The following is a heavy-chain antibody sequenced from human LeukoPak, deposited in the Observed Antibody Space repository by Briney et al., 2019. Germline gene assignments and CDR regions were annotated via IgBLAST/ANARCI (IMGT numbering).Heavy chain of an antibody. CDR2: IYPGDSDT. V-gene: IGHV5-51*01. D-gene: IGHD3-10*01. CDR1: GYRFTSYW. J-gene: IGHJ5*02. CDR3: ARQYNMVRGVINWFDP. Sequence: RGESLKISCKGSGYRFTSYWIGWVRQMPGKGLEWMGIIYPGDSDTRYSPSFQGQVTISADKSISTAYLQWSGLKASDTAMYYCARQYNMVRGVINWFDPWGQGTLVTVSS.